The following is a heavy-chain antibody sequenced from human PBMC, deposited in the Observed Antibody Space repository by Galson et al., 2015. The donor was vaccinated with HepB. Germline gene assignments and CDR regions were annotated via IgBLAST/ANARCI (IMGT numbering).Heavy chain of an antibody. V-gene: IGHV3-48*01. J-gene: IGHJ6*02. CDR3: ARDGEQWLDIYYYYYGMDV. CDR2: ISSSSSTI. Sequence: SLRLSCAASGFTFSSYSMNWVRQAPGKGLEWVSYISSSSSTIYYADSVKGRFTISRDNAKNSLYLQMNSLRAEDTAVYYCARDGEQWLDIYYYYYGMDVWGQGTTVTVSS. D-gene: IGHD6-19*01. CDR1: GFTFSSYS.